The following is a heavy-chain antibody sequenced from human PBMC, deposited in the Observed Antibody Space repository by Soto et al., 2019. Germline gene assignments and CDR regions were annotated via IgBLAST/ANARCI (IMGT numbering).Heavy chain of an antibody. V-gene: IGHV3-64D*06. CDR2: ISSNGGST. J-gene: IGHJ4*02. Sequence: GGSLRLSCSVFGFTLSSYAMHWVRQAPGKGLQYVSSISSNGGSTYYADSVKGRFTISRDNSKNTLYLQMSSLRVEDTAVYYCVKDRYVDYWGQGTLVTVSS. CDR3: VKDRYVDY. CDR1: GFTLSSYA.